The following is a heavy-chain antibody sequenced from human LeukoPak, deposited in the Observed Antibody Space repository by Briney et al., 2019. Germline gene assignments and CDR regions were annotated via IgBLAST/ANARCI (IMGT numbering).Heavy chain of an antibody. V-gene: IGHV3-48*01. CDR3: ARDLSDNYTIDY. CDR2: INAASDGI. CDR1: GFTFNTYS. D-gene: IGHD1-1*01. Sequence: GGSLRLSCAASGFTFNTYSMNWVRQAPGKGLEWLSYINAASDGIYYADSVKGRFTISRDNAKNSLYLQINSLRAEDTALYYCARDLSDNYTIDYWGQGTLVTVSS. J-gene: IGHJ4*02.